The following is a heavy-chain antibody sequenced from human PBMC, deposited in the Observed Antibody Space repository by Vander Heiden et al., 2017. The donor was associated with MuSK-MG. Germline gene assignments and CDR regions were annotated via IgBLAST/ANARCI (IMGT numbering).Heavy chain of an antibody. Sequence: QVQLVQSGAEVTKPGASFTVSLKASGYTSPSYVISRVRHAPGPGPEWMEWISTNNGNTSSTQKLQNRDTMTTDTTASTTYIELRSLRSDDTAVYYGARSATDYYDGSGPSWYFDLWGRGTLVTVSS. D-gene: IGHD3-22*01. CDR3: ARSATDYYDGSGPSWYFDL. V-gene: IGHV1-18*01. CDR2: ISTNNGNT. J-gene: IGHJ2*01. CDR1: GYTSPSYV.